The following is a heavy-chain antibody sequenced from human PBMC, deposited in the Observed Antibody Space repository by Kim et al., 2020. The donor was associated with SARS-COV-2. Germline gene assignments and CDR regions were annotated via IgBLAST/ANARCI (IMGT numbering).Heavy chain of an antibody. Sequence: ASVKVSCKASGYTFTSYGISWVRQAPGQGLEWMGWISAYNGNTNYAQKLQGRVTMTTDTSTSTAYMELRSLRSDDTAVYYCARAQRAVAHFAFDIWGQGTMVTVSS. CDR3: ARAQRAVAHFAFDI. J-gene: IGHJ3*02. V-gene: IGHV1-18*01. CDR1: GYTFTSYG. D-gene: IGHD6-19*01. CDR2: ISAYNGNT.